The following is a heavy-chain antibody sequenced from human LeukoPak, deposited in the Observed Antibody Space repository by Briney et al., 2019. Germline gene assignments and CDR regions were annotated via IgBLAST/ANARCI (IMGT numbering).Heavy chain of an antibody. D-gene: IGHD4-17*01. V-gene: IGHV1-8*01. J-gene: IGHJ4*02. CDR3: ARSLTVTTRPAGY. Sequence: ASVKVSCKASGYTFTSYDINWVRQATGQGLEWMGWMDPNSGNSEYAQKFQGRVTMTRNTSISTAYMELSGLRSEDTAIYCCARSLTVTTRPAGYWGQGTLVTVSS. CDR2: MDPNSGNS. CDR1: GYTFTSYD.